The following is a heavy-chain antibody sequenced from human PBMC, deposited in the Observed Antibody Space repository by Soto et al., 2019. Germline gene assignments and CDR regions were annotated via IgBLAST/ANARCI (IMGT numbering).Heavy chain of an antibody. CDR2: VYYGGAIFYSGNI. V-gene: IGHV4-39*01. CDR3: VRYDRINMKPYSPEGFHI. J-gene: IGHJ3*02. Sequence: SETLSLTCTVSGDSISSSNSHWGWTRQPPGKGLEYIGSVYYGGAIFYSGNIYYNPSLKSRVTISVDTSKNQFSLRLSSVTAADPAVYYCVRYDRINMKPYSPEGFHIWGQGTMVTVSS. CDR1: GDSISSSNSH. D-gene: IGHD3-3*02.